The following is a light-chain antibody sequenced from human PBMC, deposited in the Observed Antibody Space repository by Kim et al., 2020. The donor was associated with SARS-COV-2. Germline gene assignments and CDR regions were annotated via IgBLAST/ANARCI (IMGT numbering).Light chain of an antibody. CDR2: LQGNGYY. Sequence: QPVLTQSSSASASLGSSVKLTCTLDSGHSGYIIAWHQQQPGKAPRYLMKLQGNGYYNKGGGVPDRFSGSSSGADRSLTISNLQSEDEADYYCETWDTNSRVFGGGTQLTVL. J-gene: IGLJ3*02. CDR3: ETWDTNSRV. V-gene: IGLV4-60*03. CDR1: SGHSGYI.